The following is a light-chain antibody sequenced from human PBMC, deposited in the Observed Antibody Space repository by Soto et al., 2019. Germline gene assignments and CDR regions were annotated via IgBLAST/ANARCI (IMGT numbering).Light chain of an antibody. CDR2: DSS. J-gene: IGKJ5*01. Sequence: ETVVTQSPATLSASPGERATLSCRASQSVVTNVAWYQQKPGQAPRLLIHDSSTRATGVPDRFSGRGYGTEFTLTISSLQSEDFAVYYCQQRSNWPTFGQGTRLEIK. CDR1: QSVVTN. CDR3: QQRSNWPT. V-gene: IGKV3-15*01.